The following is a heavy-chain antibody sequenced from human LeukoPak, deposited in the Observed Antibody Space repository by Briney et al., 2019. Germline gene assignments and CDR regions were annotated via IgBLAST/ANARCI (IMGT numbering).Heavy chain of an antibody. CDR3: ARGPSGYSYGSRFDY. CDR1: GFTVSSNY. Sequence: GGSLRLSCAASGFTVSSNYMSWVRQAPGKGLEWVSIIYSGGSTYYADSVKGRFTISRDNSKNTLYLQMNSLRAKDTAVYYCARGPSGYSYGSRFDYWGQGTLVTVSS. J-gene: IGHJ4*02. V-gene: IGHV3-66*01. CDR2: IYSGGST. D-gene: IGHD5-18*01.